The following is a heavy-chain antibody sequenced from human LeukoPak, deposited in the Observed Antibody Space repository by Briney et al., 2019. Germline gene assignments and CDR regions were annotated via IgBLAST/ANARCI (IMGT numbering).Heavy chain of an antibody. V-gene: IGHV3-23*01. J-gene: IGHJ4*02. Sequence: PGGSLRLSCAASGFTFSSYTMSWVRQTPGKGLEWVSVISGSGGSTYYADSVKGRFTISRDNSKNTLYLQMNSLRAEDTAVYYCANGLAAVAGLRYFDYWGQGTLVTVSS. D-gene: IGHD6-19*01. CDR3: ANGLAAVAGLRYFDY. CDR2: ISGSGGST. CDR1: GFTFSSYT.